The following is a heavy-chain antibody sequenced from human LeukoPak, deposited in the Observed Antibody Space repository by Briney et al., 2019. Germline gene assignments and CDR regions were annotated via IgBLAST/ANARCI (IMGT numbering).Heavy chain of an antibody. V-gene: IGHV4-4*07. CDR1: GGSISSYY. D-gene: IGHD4-11*01. J-gene: IGHJ6*03. Sequence: SETLSLTCTVSGGSISSYYWSWIRQPAGKGLEWIGRIYTSGSTNYNPSLKSRVTISVDTSKNQFSLKLSSVTAADTAVYYCASSRLQSSTYYYYMDVWGKGTTVTVSS. CDR2: IYTSGST. CDR3: ASSRLQSSTYYYYMDV.